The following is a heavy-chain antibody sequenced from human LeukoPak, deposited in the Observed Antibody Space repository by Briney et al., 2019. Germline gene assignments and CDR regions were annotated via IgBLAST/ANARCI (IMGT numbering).Heavy chain of an antibody. CDR3: AIPSIAVRYYFDY. V-gene: IGHV4-34*01. Sequence: PSETLSLTCAVYGGSFSGYYWSWIRQPPGKGLEWIREINHSGSTNYNPSLKSRVTISVDTSKNQFSLKLSSVTAADTAVYYCAIPSIAVRYYFDYWGQGTLVTVSS. D-gene: IGHD6-19*01. CDR2: INHSGST. J-gene: IGHJ4*02. CDR1: GGSFSGYY.